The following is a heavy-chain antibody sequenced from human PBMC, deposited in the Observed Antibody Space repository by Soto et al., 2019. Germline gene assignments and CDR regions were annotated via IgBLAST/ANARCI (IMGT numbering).Heavy chain of an antibody. Sequence: PGESLRLSCSASGFTFSSYAMHWVRQAPGKGLEYDSSISTNGGSTHYADSVKGRFTISRDNSKNTQYLQMSSLRADDTAVYYCVKGEYYYDSSGYYPFDYWGQGTLVTVSS. CDR2: ISTNGGST. CDR3: VKGEYYYDSSGYYPFDY. D-gene: IGHD3-22*01. J-gene: IGHJ4*02. CDR1: GFTFSSYA. V-gene: IGHV3-64D*06.